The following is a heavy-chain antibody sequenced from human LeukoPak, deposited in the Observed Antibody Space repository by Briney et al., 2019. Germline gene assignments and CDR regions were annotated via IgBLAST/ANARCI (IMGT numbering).Heavy chain of an antibody. CDR2: ISSSSSYI. CDR3: ANYYYDSSGYRGMNAFDI. Sequence: GGSLRLSCAAPGFTFSSYSMNWVRQAPGKGLEWVSSISSSSSYIYYADSVKGRFTISRDNAKNSLYLQMNSLRAEDTAVYYCANYYYDSSGYRGMNAFDIWGQGTMVTVSS. D-gene: IGHD3-22*01. V-gene: IGHV3-21*01. J-gene: IGHJ3*02. CDR1: GFTFSSYS.